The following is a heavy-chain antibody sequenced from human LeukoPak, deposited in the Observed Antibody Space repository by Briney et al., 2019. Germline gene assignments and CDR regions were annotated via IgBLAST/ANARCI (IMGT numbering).Heavy chain of an antibody. Sequence: ASVKVSCKASAYTFTIYTIHWVRQAPGQRLEWMGWINAGNGNTRYSQNFQGRVTITRDTSATTAYMELSSLRSEDTAVYYCAREPLVVDNWFDPWGQGTLVTVSS. J-gene: IGHJ5*02. CDR3: AREPLVVDNWFDP. CDR1: AYTFTIYT. D-gene: IGHD2-15*01. CDR2: INAGNGNT. V-gene: IGHV1-3*01.